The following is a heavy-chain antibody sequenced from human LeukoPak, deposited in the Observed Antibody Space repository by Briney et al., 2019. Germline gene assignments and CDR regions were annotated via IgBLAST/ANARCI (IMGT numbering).Heavy chain of an antibody. Sequence: GASVKVSCKASGYTFTDYDINWVRQATGQGLEWMGWMNPTSGNTGYAEKFQGRVTMTRDMSTSTVYMELSSLRSEDTAVYYCVRELASGSGTPGAFDIWGQGTMVTVSS. CDR3: VRELASGSGTPGAFDI. J-gene: IGHJ3*02. CDR2: MNPTSGNT. D-gene: IGHD3-10*01. CDR1: GYTFTDYD. V-gene: IGHV1-8*01.